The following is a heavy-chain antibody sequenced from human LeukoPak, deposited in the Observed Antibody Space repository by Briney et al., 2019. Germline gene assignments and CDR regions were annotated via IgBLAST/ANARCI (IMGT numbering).Heavy chain of an antibody. V-gene: IGHV3-30*04. CDR1: GFTFSSYA. CDR2: ISYDGNNK. Sequence: GGSLRLSCAASGFTFSSYAMHWVRQAAGKGLEWVAVISYDGNNKYYADSVKGRLTISRDNSKNTLYLQMNSLRAEDTAVYYCARLFRVVVPAANTHFDYWGQGTLVTVSS. D-gene: IGHD2-2*01. CDR3: ARLFRVVVPAANTHFDY. J-gene: IGHJ4*02.